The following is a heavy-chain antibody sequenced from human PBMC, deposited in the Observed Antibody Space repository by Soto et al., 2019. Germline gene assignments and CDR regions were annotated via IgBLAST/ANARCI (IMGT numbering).Heavy chain of an antibody. CDR3: AKSVGTYGDNTERAERFDP. Sequence: EVQLLESGGGLVQPGGSLRLSCAASGIIFNNYAMSWVRQAPGKGLEWVSVITDAGGRTYYAASAQGRFTISRDNSKNTLYLQMHSLRAEDTAIYYCAKSVGTYGDNTERAERFDPWGQGTLVTVSS. D-gene: IGHD4-17*01. CDR1: GIIFNNYA. V-gene: IGHV3-23*01. CDR2: ITDAGGRT. J-gene: IGHJ5*02.